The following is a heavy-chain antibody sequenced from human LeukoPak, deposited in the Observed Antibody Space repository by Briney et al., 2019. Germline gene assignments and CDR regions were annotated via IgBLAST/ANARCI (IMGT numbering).Heavy chain of an antibody. J-gene: IGHJ5*02. Sequence: GGSLRLSCAASGFTFSSYSMNWVRQAPGKGLEWVSSISSSSSYIYYADSVKGRFTISRDNAKNSLYLQMNSLRAEDTAVYYCARDADYSNFNNWFDPWGQGTLVTVSS. CDR1: GFTFSSYS. CDR2: ISSSSSYI. V-gene: IGHV3-21*01. D-gene: IGHD4-11*01. CDR3: ARDADYSNFNNWFDP.